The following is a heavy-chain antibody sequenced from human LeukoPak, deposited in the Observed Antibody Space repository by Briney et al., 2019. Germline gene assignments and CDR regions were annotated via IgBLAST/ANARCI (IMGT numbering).Heavy chain of an antibody. D-gene: IGHD1-26*01. CDR2: ITRDSIYT. Sequence: GGSLRLSCAASGFTFSNYNMNWVRQTPGKGLEWVSSITRDSIYTFYADSVKGRFTISRDNAKNSLSLQMNSLRAEDTAVYYCARNIVGPYYFDYWGQGTLVTVSS. CDR1: GFTFSNYN. V-gene: IGHV3-21*01. CDR3: ARNIVGPYYFDY. J-gene: IGHJ4*02.